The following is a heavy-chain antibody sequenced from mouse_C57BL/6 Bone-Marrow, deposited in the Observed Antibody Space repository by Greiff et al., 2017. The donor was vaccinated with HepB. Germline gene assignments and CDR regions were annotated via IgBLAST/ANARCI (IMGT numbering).Heavy chain of an antibody. CDR1: GYTFTSYW. CDR2: IYPGNSDT. V-gene: IGHV1-5*01. J-gene: IGHJ4*01. D-gene: IGHD2-3*01. CDR3: TRTLDGYYYYAMDY. Sequence: EVMLVESGTVLARPGASVKMSCKTSGYTFTSYWMHWVKQRPGQGLEWIGAIYPGNSDTSYNQKFKGKAKLTAVTSASTAYMELSSLTNEDSAVYYCTRTLDGYYYYAMDYWGQGTSVTVSS.